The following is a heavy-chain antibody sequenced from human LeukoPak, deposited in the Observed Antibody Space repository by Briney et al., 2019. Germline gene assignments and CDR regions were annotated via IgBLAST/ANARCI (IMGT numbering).Heavy chain of an antibody. Sequence: GGSLRLYCAVSGFTFNTAWMSWVRQAPGKGLEYIGRIKSKTDGGTTYYAAPVKGRFTISRDDSKNTLYLQMNGLKIEDTALYYCTADLPLWGQGTLVTVSS. CDR3: TADLPL. V-gene: IGHV3-15*01. J-gene: IGHJ4*02. CDR2: IKSKTDGGTT. CDR1: GFTFNTAW.